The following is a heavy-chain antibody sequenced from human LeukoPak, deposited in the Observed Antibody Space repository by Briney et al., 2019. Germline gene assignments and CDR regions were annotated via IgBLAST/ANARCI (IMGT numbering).Heavy chain of an antibody. Sequence: GGSLRLSCAASGFTFSDYYMSWIRQAPGKGLEWVSYISSSGSTIYYADSVKGRFTISRDNAKNSLYLQMNSLRAEDTAVYYCARADSCGYYLVGGFDIWGQGTIVTVSS. CDR2: ISSSGSTI. J-gene: IGHJ3*02. CDR1: GFTFSDYY. D-gene: IGHD3-22*01. V-gene: IGHV3-11*01. CDR3: ARADSCGYYLVGGFDI.